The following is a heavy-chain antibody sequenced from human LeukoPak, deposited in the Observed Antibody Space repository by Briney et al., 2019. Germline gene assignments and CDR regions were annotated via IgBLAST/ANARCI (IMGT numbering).Heavy chain of an antibody. CDR1: GFTFSNAW. J-gene: IGHJ4*02. CDR3: TTGNWGPC. Sequence: GGSLRLSCAASGFTFSNAWMNWVRQAPGKGLEWVGRIKSKTDGETTDFGAPVKGRFAISRDDSKNTKYLHMNSLRTEDTAVYYCTTGNWGPCWGQGTLVTVSS. CDR2: IKSKTDGETT. V-gene: IGHV3-15*07. D-gene: IGHD7-27*01.